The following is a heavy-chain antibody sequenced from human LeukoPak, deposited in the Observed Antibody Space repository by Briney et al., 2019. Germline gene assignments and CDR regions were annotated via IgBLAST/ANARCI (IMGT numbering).Heavy chain of an antibody. D-gene: IGHD6-6*01. V-gene: IGHV3-73*01. CDR2: IRSKTNSYAT. CDR1: GFTFSGSA. Sequence: GGSLRLSCAASGFTFSGSAMHWVRQASGKGLEGVGRIRSKTNSYATSYAASVKGRFALSRDDSKNTAYLQMNSLRAEDTAVYYCARRLYSSSSWYYMDVWGKGTTVTVSS. CDR3: ARRLYSSSSWYYMDV. J-gene: IGHJ6*04.